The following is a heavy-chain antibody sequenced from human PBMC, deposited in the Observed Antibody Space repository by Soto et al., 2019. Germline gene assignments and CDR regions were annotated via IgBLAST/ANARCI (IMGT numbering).Heavy chain of an antibody. Sequence: QEQLVESGGGVVKPGGSLRLSCTASGFSFSDYYMSWIRQAPGKGLECIAYISSSGNSIYYADSVKGRFTVSRDNAKNSLYLHMNSLTAEDTAMYYCVRDDDYGGTNNWFDPWGQGPLVTVSS. J-gene: IGHJ5*02. D-gene: IGHD4-17*01. V-gene: IGHV3-11*01. CDR1: GFSFSDYY. CDR2: ISSSGNSI. CDR3: VRDDDYGGTNNWFDP.